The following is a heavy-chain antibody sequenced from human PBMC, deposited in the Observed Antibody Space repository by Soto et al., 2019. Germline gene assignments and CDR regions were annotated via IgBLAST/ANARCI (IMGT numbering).Heavy chain of an antibody. CDR2: IYYSGST. D-gene: IGHD2-2*01. J-gene: IGHJ6*03. CDR3: ARLRSYAPVLYYYMDV. CDR1: GGSISSSSYY. V-gene: IGHV4-39*01. Sequence: SETLSLTCTVSGGSISSSSYYWGWIRQPPGKGLEWIGSIYYSGSTYYNPSLKSRVTISVDTSKNQFSLKLSSVTAADTAVYYCARLRSYAPVLYYYMDVWGKGTTVTVSS.